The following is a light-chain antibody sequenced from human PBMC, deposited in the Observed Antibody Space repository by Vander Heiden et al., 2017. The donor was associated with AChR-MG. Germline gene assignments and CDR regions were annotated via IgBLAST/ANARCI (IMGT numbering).Light chain of an antibody. CDR1: SSDVGAYNY. CDR2: EVN. V-gene: IGLV2-8*01. J-gene: IGLJ2*01. CDR3: SSFARSDEMV. Sequence: QSALTQPPSASGSPGPSVTISCTGTSSDVGAYNYVAWYQQHPGKAPKVMIYEVNKRPSGVPDRFSGSKSGHTASLTVSGLQADDEADYYCSSFARSDEMVFGGGTKLTVL.